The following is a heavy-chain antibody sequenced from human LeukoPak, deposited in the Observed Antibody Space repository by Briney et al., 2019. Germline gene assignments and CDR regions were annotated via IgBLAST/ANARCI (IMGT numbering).Heavy chain of an antibody. V-gene: IGHV4-59*12. J-gene: IGHJ3*02. D-gene: IGHD6-6*01. CDR3: ARDPGAARGKAFDI. CDR1: GGSISSYY. CDR2: IYYSGST. Sequence: PSETLSLTCTVSGGSISSYYWSWIRQPPGKGLEWIGYIYYSGSTNYNPSLKSRVTISVDTSKNQFSLKLSSVTAADTAVYYCARDPGAARGKAFDIWGQGTMVTVSS.